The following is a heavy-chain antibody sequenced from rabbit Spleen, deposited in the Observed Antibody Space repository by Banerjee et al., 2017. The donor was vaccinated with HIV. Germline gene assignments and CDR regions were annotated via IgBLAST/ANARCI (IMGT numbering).Heavy chain of an antibody. CDR3: ARDLDGVIGWNFGW. J-gene: IGHJ4*01. D-gene: IGHD1-1*01. CDR1: GFTLSSYY. V-gene: IGHV1S7*01. CDR2: IDPVFGFT. Sequence: HLKESGGGLVQPGGSLKLSCTASGFTLSSYYMNWVRQAPGKGLEWIGYIDPVFGFTYYANWVNGRFSISRENAQNTVFLQMTSLTAADTATYFCARDLDGVIGWNFGWWGQGTLVTVS.